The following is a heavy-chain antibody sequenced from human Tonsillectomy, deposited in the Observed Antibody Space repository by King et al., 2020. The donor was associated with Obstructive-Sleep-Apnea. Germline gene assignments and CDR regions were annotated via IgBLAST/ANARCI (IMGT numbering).Heavy chain of an antibody. CDR3: AKVSREGDIVEVPAGKEYYYYYYAMDV. CDR1: GFTFSSFA. J-gene: IGHJ6*02. V-gene: IGHV3-23*04. D-gene: IGHD2-2*01. CDR2: LTVSGGT. Sequence: EVQLVESGGGLVQPGGSLRLSCAASGFTFSSFAMHWVRQAPGKGLEGGATLTVSGGTYYADSVKGRFTIPRDNSKNTMLLQMNSLRAEETAKYYCAKVSREGDIVEVPAGKEYYYYYYAMDVWGQGTTVTVSS.